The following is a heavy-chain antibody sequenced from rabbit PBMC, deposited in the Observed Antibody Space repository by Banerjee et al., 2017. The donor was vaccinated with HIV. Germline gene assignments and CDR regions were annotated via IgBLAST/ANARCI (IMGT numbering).Heavy chain of an antibody. D-gene: IGHD7-1*01. CDR3: ARYYPSGCL. CDR1: GFDFSSYY. V-gene: IGHV1S7*01. Sequence: QLKESGGGLVQAGGSLKLSCIASGFDFSSYYMGWVRLAPGKGMEWVGYIDPVFGSTDYAIWVNGRFTISSDNAQITLNLQMVGLSAADTAAYCCARYYPSGCLWGPGNVVTVS. CDR2: IDPVFGST. J-gene: IGHJ2*01.